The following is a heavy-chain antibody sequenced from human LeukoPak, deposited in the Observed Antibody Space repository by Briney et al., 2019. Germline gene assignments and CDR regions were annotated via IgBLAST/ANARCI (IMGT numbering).Heavy chain of an antibody. CDR3: ARVAVAAFDAFDI. D-gene: IGHD6-19*01. CDR1: GFTFSSYW. CDR2: INSDGSST. Sequence: TGGSLRLSCAASGFTFSSYWMHWVRQAPGKGLVWVSRINSDGSSTSYADSVKGRFTISRDNAKNSLYLQMNSLRAEDTAVYYCARVAVAAFDAFDIWGQGTMVTVSS. J-gene: IGHJ3*02. V-gene: IGHV3-74*01.